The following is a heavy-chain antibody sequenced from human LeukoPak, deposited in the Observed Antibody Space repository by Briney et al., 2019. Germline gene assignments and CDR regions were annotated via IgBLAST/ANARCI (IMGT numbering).Heavy chain of an antibody. Sequence: GGSLRLSCAASGFTFSSYSMNWVRQAPGKGLEWVSAISGSGGSTYYADSVKGRFTISRDNSKNTLCLQMNSLRAEDTAVYYCAIPTKEVYGDYVGDYWGQGTLVTVSS. CDR3: AIPTKEVYGDYVGDY. CDR2: ISGSGGST. V-gene: IGHV3-23*01. J-gene: IGHJ4*02. CDR1: GFTFSSYS. D-gene: IGHD4-17*01.